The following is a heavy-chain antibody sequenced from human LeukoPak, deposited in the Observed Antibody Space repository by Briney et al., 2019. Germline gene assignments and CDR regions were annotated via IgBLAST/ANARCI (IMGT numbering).Heavy chain of an antibody. CDR1: GFTFCSYA. J-gene: IGHJ4*02. CDR3: AKLTEPD. Sequence: GGSLRLSCAASGFTFCSYAMRWVRRAPGGGVEWVSTISNSGSSTYCADCVRGRLTISRENSKHTLYLQMNSLRAEDTAVYYCAKLTEPDWGQGTLVTVSS. V-gene: IGHV3-23*01. CDR2: ISNSGSST.